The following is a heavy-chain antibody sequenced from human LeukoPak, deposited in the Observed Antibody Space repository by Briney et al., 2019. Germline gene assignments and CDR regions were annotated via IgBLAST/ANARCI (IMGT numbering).Heavy chain of an antibody. CDR3: ARDSYYYGSGRRTNWFDP. CDR2: IWYDGSNE. Sequence: PGGSLRLSCAASGFTFSSYGMHWVRQAPGKGLEWVAVIWYDGSNEYYADSVKGRFTISRDNSKNTLYLQMNSLRAEDTAVYYCARDSYYYGSGRRTNWFDPWGQGTLVTVSS. CDR1: GFTFSSYG. V-gene: IGHV3-33*01. J-gene: IGHJ5*02. D-gene: IGHD3-10*01.